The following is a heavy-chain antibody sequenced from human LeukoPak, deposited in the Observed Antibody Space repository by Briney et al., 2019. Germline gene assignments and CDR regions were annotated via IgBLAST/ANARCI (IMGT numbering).Heavy chain of an antibody. CDR1: GGSISSGSYY. CDR2: IYTSGST. CDR3: ARDYGDFDYYYYFMDV. J-gene: IGHJ6*03. V-gene: IGHV4-61*02. D-gene: IGHD4-17*01. Sequence: PSETLSLTCTVSGGSISSGSYYWSWIRQPAGKGLEWIGRIYTSGSTNYNPSLKSRVTISVDTSKNQFSLKLSSVTAADTAVYYCARDYGDFDYYYYFMDVWGKGTTVTISS.